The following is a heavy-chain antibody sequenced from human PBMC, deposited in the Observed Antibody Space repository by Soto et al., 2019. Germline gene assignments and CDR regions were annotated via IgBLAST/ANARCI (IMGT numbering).Heavy chain of an antibody. CDR3: ARDGRWCSGGSCYSYYYGMDV. V-gene: IGHV1-18*01. J-gene: IGHJ6*02. D-gene: IGHD2-15*01. Sequence: GASVKVSCKASGYTFTSYGISWVRQAPGQGLEWMGWISAYNGNTNYAQKLQGRVTRTTDTSTSTAYMELRSLRSDDTAVYYCARDGRWCSGGSCYSYYYGMDVWGQGTTVTVSS. CDR1: GYTFTSYG. CDR2: ISAYNGNT.